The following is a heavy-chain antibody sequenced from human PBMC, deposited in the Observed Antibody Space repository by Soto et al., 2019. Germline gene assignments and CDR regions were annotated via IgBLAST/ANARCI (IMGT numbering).Heavy chain of an antibody. Sequence: SETLSLTCTVSGGSVSSNNYYWSWMRQPPAKGLEWIGYISYSGSTNYNPSLKSRVTISVDTSKNQISLKLTSVTAADTAVYYCARDSCSGGSCYSDFWGQGSLVTVSS. CDR1: GGSVSSNNYY. V-gene: IGHV4-61*01. D-gene: IGHD2-15*01. J-gene: IGHJ4*02. CDR3: ARDSCSGGSCYSDF. CDR2: ISYSGST.